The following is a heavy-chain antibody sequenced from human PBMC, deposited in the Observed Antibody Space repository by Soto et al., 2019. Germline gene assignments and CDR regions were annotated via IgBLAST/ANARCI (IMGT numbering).Heavy chain of an antibody. Sequence: QVQLQESGPGLVKPSGTLSLTCAVSGGSISSSNWWSGVRQPPGKGPEWIGEIYHSGSTNYNPSLKSRVTISVDKSKNQFSLKLSSVTAADTAVYYCARGYKNYGDYGQTENWFDPWGQGTLVTVSS. J-gene: IGHJ5*02. D-gene: IGHD4-17*01. CDR1: GGSISSSNW. CDR2: IYHSGST. CDR3: ARGYKNYGDYGQTENWFDP. V-gene: IGHV4-4*02.